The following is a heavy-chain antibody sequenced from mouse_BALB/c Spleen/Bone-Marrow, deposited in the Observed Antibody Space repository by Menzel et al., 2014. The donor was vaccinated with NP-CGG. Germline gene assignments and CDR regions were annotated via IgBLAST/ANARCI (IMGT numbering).Heavy chain of an antibody. V-gene: IGHV4-1*02. CDR1: GFDFSRYW. J-gene: IGHJ2*01. Sequence: EVMLVESGSGLVQPGGSLKLSCAASGFDFSRYWMSWVRQAPGKGLEWIGEINPESSTINYTPSLKDKFIISRDNAKXTLYLHMSKVRSEYTALYYCARLVYYGHFAYWGQGTTLTVSS. D-gene: IGHD1-1*01. CDR3: ARLVYYGHFAY. CDR2: INPESSTI.